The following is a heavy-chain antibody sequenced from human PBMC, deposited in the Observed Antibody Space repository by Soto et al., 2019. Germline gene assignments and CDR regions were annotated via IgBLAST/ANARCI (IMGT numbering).Heavy chain of an antibody. J-gene: IGHJ4*02. CDR3: ARGAHTYGYVFDY. V-gene: IGHV1-3*01. CDR2: VNAGNGYT. CDR1: GYTFTSNA. D-gene: IGHD5-18*01. Sequence: QVHLVQSRAEVKKPGASVKVSCRSSGYTFTSNAIHWVRQAPGQSLEWMGWVNAGNGYTKYLQNFQGRVTISSDTSASTAYMELNSLRSEDTAVYYCARGAHTYGYVFDYWGQGTLVTVSS.